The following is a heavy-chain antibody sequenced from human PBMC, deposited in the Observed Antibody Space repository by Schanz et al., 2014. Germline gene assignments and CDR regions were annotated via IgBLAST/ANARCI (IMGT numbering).Heavy chain of an antibody. CDR2: INDMGGT. J-gene: IGHJ4*02. Sequence: QVQLQESGPGLVKPSETLSLTCSLSGGSISSSTYYWGWIRQPPGKGLEWIAYINDMGGTNYNPPHGGRVTIQVDPPKNQFSLRLSSVTAADTALYFCARHSKAVNRRWWYLDYWGRGTLVAVSS. D-gene: IGHD2-15*01. CDR3: ARHSKAVNRRWWYLDY. CDR1: GGSISSSTYY. V-gene: IGHV4-61*05.